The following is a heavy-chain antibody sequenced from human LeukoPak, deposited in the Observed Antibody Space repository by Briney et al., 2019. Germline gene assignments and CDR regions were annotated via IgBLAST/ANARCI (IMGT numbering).Heavy chain of an antibody. CDR2: IYYSGTT. CDR1: GVSIGSYY. CDR3: ARDGYSGYGPNIYFDY. V-gene: IGHV4-59*01. D-gene: IGHD5-12*01. J-gene: IGHJ4*02. Sequence: SETLSLTCTVSGVSIGSYYWNWIRQPPGKGLQWIGYIYYSGTTNYNPSLKSRVTISIDTSKNQFSLELSSVTAADTAVYYCARDGYSGYGPNIYFDYWGQGTLVTVSS.